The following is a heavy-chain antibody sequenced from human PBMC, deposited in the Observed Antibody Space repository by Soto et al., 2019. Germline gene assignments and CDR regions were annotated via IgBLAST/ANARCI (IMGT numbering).Heavy chain of an antibody. CDR3: ARDLRADWGPFDY. CDR1: GYIFSRYA. CDR2: IMPISGTA. V-gene: IGHV1-69*06. D-gene: IGHD3-9*01. Sequence: QVQLVQSGAEVKKPGSSVKVSCKTSGYIFSRYAVSWLRQAPGQGLEWMGGIMPISGTAKYAQKFQGRVTITADRSTNTAYLDLSSLRSEDTAIYYCARDLRADWGPFDYWGQGTLVSVSS. J-gene: IGHJ4*02.